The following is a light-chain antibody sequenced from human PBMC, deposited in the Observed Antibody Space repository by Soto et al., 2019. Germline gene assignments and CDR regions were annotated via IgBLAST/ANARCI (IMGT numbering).Light chain of an antibody. CDR2: EGS. V-gene: IGLV2-23*01. Sequence: QSALTQPASVSGSPGQSITISCTGTSSDVGSYKLVSWYQQHPGKAPKLMIYEGSQRPSGVSNRFSVSKSGNTASLTISGRQAEDEADYYCCSYAGSNSWVFGGGTKVTVL. CDR1: SSDVGSYKL. J-gene: IGLJ3*02. CDR3: CSYAGSNSWV.